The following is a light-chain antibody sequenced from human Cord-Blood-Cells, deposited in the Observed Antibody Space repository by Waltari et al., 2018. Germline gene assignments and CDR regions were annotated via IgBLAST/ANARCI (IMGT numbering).Light chain of an antibody. CDR1: KLGDKY. J-gene: IGLJ2*01. Sequence: SYELTQPPSVSVSPGQTASITCSGAKLGDKYACWYQQKPGQSPVLVIYQESKRPAGIPERVAGSNSGKTATLTISGTQAMDEADYYCQAWDSSTAVVFGGGTKLTVL. CDR3: QAWDSSTAVV. CDR2: QES. V-gene: IGLV3-1*01.